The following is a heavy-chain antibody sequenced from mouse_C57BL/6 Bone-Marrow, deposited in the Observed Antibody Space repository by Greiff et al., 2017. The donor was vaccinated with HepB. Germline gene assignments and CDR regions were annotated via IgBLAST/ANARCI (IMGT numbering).Heavy chain of an antibody. D-gene: IGHD1-1*01. CDR1: GFTFSSYG. Sequence: EVMLVESGGELVKPGGSLKLSCAASGFTFSSYGMSWVRQTPDKRLEWVATISSGGSYTYYPDSVKGRFTVSRDKAKNTLYLQMSSRKSEDTAMYYCASDSSSPWFAYWGQGTLVTVSA. J-gene: IGHJ3*01. CDR2: ISSGGSYT. V-gene: IGHV5-6*01. CDR3: ASDSSSPWFAY.